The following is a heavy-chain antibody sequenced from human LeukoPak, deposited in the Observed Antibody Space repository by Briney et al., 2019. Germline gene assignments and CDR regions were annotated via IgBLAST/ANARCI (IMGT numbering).Heavy chain of an antibody. CDR1: GFTFSSYA. Sequence: GSLRLSCAASGFTFSSYAMHWVRQAPGKGLEWVAVISYDGSNKYYADSVKGRFTISRDNSKNTLYLQMNSLRAEDTAVYYCAREAMVRGAGSHYFDYWGQGTLVTVSS. CDR3: AREAMVRGAGSHYFDY. D-gene: IGHD3-10*01. J-gene: IGHJ4*02. V-gene: IGHV3-30-3*01. CDR2: ISYDGSNK.